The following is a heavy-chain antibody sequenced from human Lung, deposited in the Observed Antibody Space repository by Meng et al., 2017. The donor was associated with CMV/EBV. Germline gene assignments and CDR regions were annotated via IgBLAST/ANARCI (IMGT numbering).Heavy chain of an antibody. CDR2: IRSKPYGGTT. Sequence: SXRLXXTTSGFTFGNYSMSWVRQAPGKGLEWVGFIRSKPYGGTTDYAASVKGRFTISRDDSKSIAYLQMNSLKTEDTAIYYCAPNYDFFAFWGQGTLVTVSS. CDR3: APNYDFFAF. J-gene: IGHJ4*02. CDR1: GFTFGNYS. D-gene: IGHD3-3*01. V-gene: IGHV3-49*04.